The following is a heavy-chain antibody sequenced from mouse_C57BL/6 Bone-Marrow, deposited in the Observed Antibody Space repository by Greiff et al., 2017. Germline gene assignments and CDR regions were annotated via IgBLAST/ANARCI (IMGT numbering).Heavy chain of an antibody. Sequence: QVQLKQSGPGLVQPSQSLSITCTVSGFSLTSYGVHWVRQSPGKGLEWLGVIWSGGSTDYNAAFMSRLSITKENSKSQVFFKMNSLQADDTAIYYCAKKGITTDYENWYFDVWGTGTTVTVSS. V-gene: IGHV2-5*01. D-gene: IGHD1-1*01. CDR2: IWSGGST. CDR3: AKKGITTDYENWYFDV. CDR1: GFSLTSYG. J-gene: IGHJ1*03.